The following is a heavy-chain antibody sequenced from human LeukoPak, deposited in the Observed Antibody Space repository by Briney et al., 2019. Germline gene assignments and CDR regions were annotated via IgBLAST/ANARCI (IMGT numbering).Heavy chain of an antibody. CDR1: GFTFSKYA. V-gene: IGHV3-23*01. Sequence: GGSLRLSCAVSGFTFSKYAMNWVRQAPGKGLEWVSAISGSGGRTYYADSVKGRFTISRDNSKNTMYLQMSSLRAEDTAVYYCAKESVTTTKYFDYWGQGTLVIVSS. D-gene: IGHD4-17*01. CDR2: ISGSGGRT. J-gene: IGHJ4*02. CDR3: AKESVTTTKYFDY.